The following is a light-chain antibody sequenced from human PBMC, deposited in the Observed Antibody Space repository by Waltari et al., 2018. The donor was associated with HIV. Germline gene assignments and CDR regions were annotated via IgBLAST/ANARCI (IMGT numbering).Light chain of an antibody. CDR1: SSDVGPSNH. CDR3: CSYGGSSNWV. V-gene: IGLV2-23*01. J-gene: IGLJ3*02. CDR2: EGI. Sequence: QSALTQPASVSGSPGQSITISRTGTSSDVGPSNHVDWYQQQPGKAPKLMMYEGIKRPSGVSNRSSGSKSGNTASLTISGLQAEDEADYYCCSYGGSSNWVFGGGTKLTVL.